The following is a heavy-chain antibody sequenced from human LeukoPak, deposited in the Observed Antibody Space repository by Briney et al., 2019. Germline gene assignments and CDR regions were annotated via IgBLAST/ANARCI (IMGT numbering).Heavy chain of an antibody. CDR2: INHSGST. CDR1: GGSFSGYY. J-gene: IGHJ4*02. Sequence: PSETLSLTCAIYGGSFSGYYWSWIRQPPGKGLEWIGEINHSGSTNYNPSLKSRVTISVDTSKNQFSLKPSSVTAADTAVYYCARGRPLLWFGPFDYWGQGTLVTVSS. CDR3: ARGRPLLWFGPFDY. V-gene: IGHV4-34*01. D-gene: IGHD3-10*01.